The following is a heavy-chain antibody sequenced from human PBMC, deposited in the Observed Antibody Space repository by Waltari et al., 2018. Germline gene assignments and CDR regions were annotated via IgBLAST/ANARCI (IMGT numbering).Heavy chain of an antibody. V-gene: IGHV4-39*01. CDR1: GGSISSSSYY. Sequence: QLQLQESGPGLVKPSETLSLTCTVSGGSISSSSYYWGWIRQPPGRGLEWIGSIYYSGSTYYNPSLKSRVTISVDTSKNQFSLKLSSVTAADTAVYYCARCPDYYDSSGYLDAFDIWGQGTMVTVSS. D-gene: IGHD3-22*01. CDR2: IYYSGST. CDR3: ARCPDYYDSSGYLDAFDI. J-gene: IGHJ3*02.